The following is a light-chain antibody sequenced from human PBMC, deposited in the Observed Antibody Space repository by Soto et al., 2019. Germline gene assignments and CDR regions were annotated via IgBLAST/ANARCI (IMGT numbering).Light chain of an antibody. CDR3: QQYYGSSRT. CDR2: WAS. CDR1: QNIVYSSNNKNY. J-gene: IGKJ1*01. Sequence: DIVMTQSPDSLAVSLGERATIDCKSSQNIVYSSNNKNYLAWYQQKPGQPPRLLFYWASTRESGVPDRFSGSGSGAHFPRSINGLQLEDVALYYCQQYYGSSRTFGQGTNVEV. V-gene: IGKV4-1*01.